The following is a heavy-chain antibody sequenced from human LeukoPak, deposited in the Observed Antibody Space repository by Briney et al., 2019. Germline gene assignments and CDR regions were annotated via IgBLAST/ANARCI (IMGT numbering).Heavy chain of an antibody. D-gene: IGHD3-22*01. V-gene: IGHV4-38-2*02. CDR1: GYSISSGYY. CDR2: IFYSGST. J-gene: IGHJ3*02. Sequence: SETLSLTCTVSGYSISSGYYWSWIRQPPGKALEWIGNIFYSGSTYYSPSLKSRVTISLDTSRNQFSLKLNSVTAVDTAVYYCAKSNGYGLIDIWGQGTMVTVSS. CDR3: AKSNGYGLIDI.